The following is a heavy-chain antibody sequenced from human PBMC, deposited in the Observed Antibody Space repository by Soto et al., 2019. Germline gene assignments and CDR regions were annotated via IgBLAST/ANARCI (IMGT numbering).Heavy chain of an antibody. CDR1: GGSISGGNYY. Sequence: QVQLQESGPGLVKPSQTLSLTCTVSGGSISGGNYYWSWIRQPPGKGLAWIGYIYYSGSTYYNPSLRSRVTISVDTSKNQFSLKLTSVTAADTAVYYCARRLGPVYGDWFYFDYWGQGTLVTVSS. CDR3: ARRLGPVYGDWFYFDY. CDR2: IYYSGST. D-gene: IGHD4-17*01. V-gene: IGHV4-30-4*01. J-gene: IGHJ4*02.